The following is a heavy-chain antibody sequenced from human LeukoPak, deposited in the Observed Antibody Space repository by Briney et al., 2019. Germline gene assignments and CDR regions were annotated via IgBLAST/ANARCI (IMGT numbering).Heavy chain of an antibody. Sequence: PGGSLRLSCSAYAFTFSSYWMHWVRQAPGKGLVWVSRINSDGRSTSYADSVKGPFTTSRATAKTTLYLQMNSLRAEGTAVYYWARNHQIGLGIRSWSGYRENWFDPWGQGTLVTVSS. V-gene: IGHV3-74*01. CDR2: INSDGRST. J-gene: IGHJ5*02. D-gene: IGHD3-3*01. CDR3: ARNHQIGLGIRSWSGYRENWFDP. CDR1: AFTFSSYW.